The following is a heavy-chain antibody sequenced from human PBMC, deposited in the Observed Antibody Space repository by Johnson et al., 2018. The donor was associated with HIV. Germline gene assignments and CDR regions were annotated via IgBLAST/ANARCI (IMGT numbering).Heavy chain of an antibody. CDR1: GFSFSSYA. CDR3: AKDRNWGWPEWALDI. V-gene: IGHV3-30*02. Sequence: QMQLVESGGGVVQPGRSLGLSCAASGFSFSSYAMHWVRQAPGKGLEWVAFIRYDGSNKYYADSVKGRFTISRDNSKNTLYLQMNSLRAENTAVYYCAKDRNWGWPEWALDIGGQGTMVTGSS. J-gene: IGHJ3*02. CDR2: IRYDGSNK. D-gene: IGHD3-16*01.